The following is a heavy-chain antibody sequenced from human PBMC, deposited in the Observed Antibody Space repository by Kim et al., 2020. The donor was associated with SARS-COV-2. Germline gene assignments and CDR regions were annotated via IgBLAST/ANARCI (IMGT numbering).Heavy chain of an antibody. J-gene: IGHJ4*02. V-gene: IGHV3-21*01. CDR3: ARDRLPYSSGWYYYFDY. Sequence: GGSLRLSCAASGFTFSSYSMNWVRQAPGKGLEWVSSISSSSSYIYYADSVKGRFTISRDNAKNSLYLQMNSLRAEDTAVYYCARDRLPYSSGWYYYFDYWGQGTLVTVSS. CDR1: GFTFSSYS. D-gene: IGHD6-19*01. CDR2: ISSSSSYI.